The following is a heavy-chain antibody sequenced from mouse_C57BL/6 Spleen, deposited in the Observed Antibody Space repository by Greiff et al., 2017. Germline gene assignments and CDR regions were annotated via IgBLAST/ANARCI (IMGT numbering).Heavy chain of an antibody. J-gene: IGHJ1*03. D-gene: IGHD2-2*01. V-gene: IGHV1-55*01. Sequence: QVQLQQSGAELVKPGASVKMSCKASGYTFTSYWITWVKQRPGQGLEWIGDIYPGSGSTNYNEKFKSKATLTVDTSSSTAYMQLSSLTSEDSAVYYCARAEEERLHDWYFDVWGTGTTVTVSS. CDR1: GYTFTSYW. CDR3: ARAEEERLHDWYFDV. CDR2: IYPGSGST.